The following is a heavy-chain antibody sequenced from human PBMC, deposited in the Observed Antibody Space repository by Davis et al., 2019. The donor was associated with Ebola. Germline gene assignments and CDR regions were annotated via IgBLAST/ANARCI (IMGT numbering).Heavy chain of an antibody. CDR1: GFTFSSYW. J-gene: IGHJ1*01. V-gene: IGHV3-74*01. D-gene: IGHD2-15*01. CDR2: INSDGSST. CDR3: ARAHPRDIVVVVALEH. Sequence: GESLKISCAASGFTFSSYWMHWVRQAPGKGLVWVSRINSDGSSTSYADSVKGRFTISRDNAKNTLYLQMNSLRVEDTAVYYCARAHPRDIVVVVALEHWGQGTLVTVSS.